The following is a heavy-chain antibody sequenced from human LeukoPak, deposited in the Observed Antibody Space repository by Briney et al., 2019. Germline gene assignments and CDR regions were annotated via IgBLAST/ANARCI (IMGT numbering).Heavy chain of an antibody. CDR1: GGTFSSYT. D-gene: IGHD4-23*01. CDR3: ARDGDMDYGGNSDH. J-gene: IGHJ5*02. CDR2: IIPILGIA. Sequence: SVKVSCKASGGTFSSYTISWVRQAPRQGLEWMGRIIPILGIANYAQKFQGRVTITAGKSTSTAYMELSSLRSEDTAVYYCARDGDMDYGGNSDHWGQGTLVTVSS. V-gene: IGHV1-69*04.